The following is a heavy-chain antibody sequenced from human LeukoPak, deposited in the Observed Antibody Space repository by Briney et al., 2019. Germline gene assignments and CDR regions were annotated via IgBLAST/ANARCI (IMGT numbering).Heavy chain of an antibody. J-gene: IGHJ4*02. V-gene: IGHV3-53*01. CDR3: ARFIGGKGDDY. CDR2: FYADGRT. CDR1: GFTVSSNY. Sequence: GGSLRLSCAASGFTVSSNYMNWVRQAPGKGLEWVSVFYADGRTFYADSVKGRFTNSRDNSKNTLYLQMNSLSEDDTAVYYCARFIGGKGDDYWGQGTLVTVSS. D-gene: IGHD2-15*01.